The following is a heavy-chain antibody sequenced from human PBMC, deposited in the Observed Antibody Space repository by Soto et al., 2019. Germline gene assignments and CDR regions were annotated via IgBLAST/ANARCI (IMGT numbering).Heavy chain of an antibody. J-gene: IGHJ4*02. Sequence: GGSLRLSCAASGFTFSDYYMSWIRQAPGKGLEWVSYISSSGSTIYYADSVKGRFTISRDNAKNSLYLQMNSLRAEDTAVYYCASWVFYGDYYFDYGGQGSLVTVSS. V-gene: IGHV3-11*01. CDR2: ISSSGSTI. D-gene: IGHD4-17*01. CDR3: ASWVFYGDYYFDY. CDR1: GFTFSDYY.